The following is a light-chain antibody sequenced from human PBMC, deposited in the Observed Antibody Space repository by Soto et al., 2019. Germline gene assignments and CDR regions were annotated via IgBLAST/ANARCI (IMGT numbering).Light chain of an antibody. CDR2: RNY. Sequence: QSVLTQPPSASETHGQRVTISCSGSSSNIGSNHVYWYQHLPGTAPKLLIYRNYLRPSGVPDRFSASKSGTSASLAISGLRSDDEADYYCGAWDDSLSGCVFGGGTNFTVL. V-gene: IGLV1-47*01. J-gene: IGLJ3*02. CDR3: GAWDDSLSGCV. CDR1: SSNIGSNH.